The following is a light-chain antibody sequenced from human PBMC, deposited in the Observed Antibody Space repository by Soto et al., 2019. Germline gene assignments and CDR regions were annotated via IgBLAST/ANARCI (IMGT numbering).Light chain of an antibody. CDR2: KAS. CDR1: QSISSW. J-gene: IGKJ1*01. Sequence: DIQMTQSPSTLSASVGDRVTITCRASQSISSWLAWYQQKPGKAPKLLIYKASSLESGVPSRFSGSGSGTEFTXTXXXXXPXDFATYYCQQYNSYPWTFGQGTKVEIK. CDR3: QQYNSYPWT. V-gene: IGKV1-5*03.